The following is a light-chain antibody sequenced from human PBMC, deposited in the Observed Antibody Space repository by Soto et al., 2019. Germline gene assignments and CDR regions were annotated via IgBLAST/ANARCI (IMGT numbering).Light chain of an antibody. CDR1: QSIGDT. V-gene: IGKV3-15*01. CDR3: QQFNNWPPIT. J-gene: IGKJ5*01. CDR2: GAS. Sequence: EIVMTQSPATLSVSPGGRATLSCRASQSIGDTLAWYQQKPGQAPRLLIYGASTRATDIPARFSGSGSGTEFTLTISSLQSEDFAVYYCQQFNNWPPITFGQGTRLQIK.